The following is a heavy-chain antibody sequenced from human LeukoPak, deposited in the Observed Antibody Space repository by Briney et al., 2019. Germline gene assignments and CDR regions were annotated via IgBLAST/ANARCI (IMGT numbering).Heavy chain of an antibody. J-gene: IGHJ3*02. CDR1: GGSFSGYC. V-gene: IGHV4-34*01. CDR2: INHSGST. D-gene: IGHD2-2*01. CDR3: ARDWAMNDAFDI. Sequence: PSETLSLTCAVYGGSFSGYCWSWIRQPPGKGLEWIGEINHSGSTNYNPSLKSRVTISVDTSKNQFSLKLSSVTAADTAVYYCARDWAMNDAFDIWGQGTMVTVSS.